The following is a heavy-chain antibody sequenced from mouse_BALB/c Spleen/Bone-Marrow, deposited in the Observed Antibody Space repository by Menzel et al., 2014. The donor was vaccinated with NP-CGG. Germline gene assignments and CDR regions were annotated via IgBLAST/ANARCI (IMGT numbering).Heavy chain of an antibody. V-gene: IGHV1S135*01. D-gene: IGHD3-2*01. CDR3: ARETVPATSYAMDY. CDR2: IDPYIGGT. J-gene: IGHJ4*01. Sequence: EVQLVESGPELVKPGASVKASCKASGYAFISYKMYWVKQSHGKSLEWIGYIDPYIGGTSYNQKFEGKATLTVDKSSSTAYMHLNSLTSEDSAVYYCARETVPATSYAMDYWGQGTSVTVSS. CDR1: GYAFISYK.